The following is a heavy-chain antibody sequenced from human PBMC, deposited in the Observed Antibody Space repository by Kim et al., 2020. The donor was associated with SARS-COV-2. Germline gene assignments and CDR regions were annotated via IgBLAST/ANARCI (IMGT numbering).Heavy chain of an antibody. Sequence: ASVKVSCKASGYTFTSYYMHWVRQAPGQGLEWMGIINPSGGSTSYAQKFQGRVTMTRDTSTSTVYMELSSLRSEDTAVYYCARTLGAVHGAAVPYYFDYWGQGTLVTVSS. D-gene: IGHD6-13*01. CDR3: ARTLGAVHGAAVPYYFDY. CDR1: GYTFTSYY. V-gene: IGHV1-46*01. CDR2: INPSGGST. J-gene: IGHJ4*02.